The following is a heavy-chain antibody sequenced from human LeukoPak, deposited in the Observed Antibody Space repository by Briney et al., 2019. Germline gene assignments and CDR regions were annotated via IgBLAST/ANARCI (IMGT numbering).Heavy chain of an antibody. V-gene: IGHV4-61*02. CDR2: IETSGST. D-gene: IGHD2-8*01. CDR3: ARALCINGICEWFDP. J-gene: IGHJ5*02. Sequence: SETLSLTCTVSGASISSGGYFWSWIRQPAGKGVEWIGRIETSGSTNYNPSLKSRVTISVDTSKNQFSLKLRSVTAADTAVYYCARALCINGICEWFDPWDQGTLVTVSS. CDR1: GASISSGGYF.